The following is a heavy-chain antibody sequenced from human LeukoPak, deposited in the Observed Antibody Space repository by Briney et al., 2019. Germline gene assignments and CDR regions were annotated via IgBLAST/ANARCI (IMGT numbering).Heavy chain of an antibody. D-gene: IGHD3-10*01. Sequence: GGSLRLSCAASGFTFSSYSMNWVRQAPGKGLEWVSSISSSSSYIYYADSVKGRFTISRDNAKNSLYLQMNSLRAEDTAVYYCARAGPFGSGSYSYYYYYMDVWGKGTTVTVSS. CDR2: ISSSSSYI. V-gene: IGHV3-21*01. CDR3: ARAGPFGSGSYSYYYYYMDV. CDR1: GFTFSSYS. J-gene: IGHJ6*03.